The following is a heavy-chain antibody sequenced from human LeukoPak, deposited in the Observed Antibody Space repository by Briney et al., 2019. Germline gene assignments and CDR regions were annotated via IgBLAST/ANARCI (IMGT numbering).Heavy chain of an antibody. J-gene: IGHJ4*02. V-gene: IGHV3-48*03. D-gene: IGHD3-3*01. CDR1: GFDFKTYE. CDR2: ISSSGSSM. CDR3: ARDHNYTHSHGIFGDH. Sequence: PGGSLRLSCVASGFDFKTYEMKWVRQAPGKGLEWVSHISSSGSSMGYADSVKGRFTISRDNAKNSLYLQLRSLRVEDTAVYYCARDHNYTHSHGIFGDHWGQGTLVTVSS.